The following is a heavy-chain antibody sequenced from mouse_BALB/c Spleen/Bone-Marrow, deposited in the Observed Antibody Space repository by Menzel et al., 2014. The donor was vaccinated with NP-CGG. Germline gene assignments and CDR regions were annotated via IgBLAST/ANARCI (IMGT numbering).Heavy chain of an antibody. CDR1: GFTFTDYY. J-gene: IGHJ2*01. CDR3: ARDKGRVFFDY. CDR2: IRNKANGYTT. Sequence: EVKLVESGGGLVQPGGSLRLSCATSGFTFTDYYMNWVRQPPGKALEWLGLIRNKANGYTTEYSASVKSRFTISRDNSQNILYLQMNTLRVDDSATYYCARDKGRVFFDYWGQGTTLTVSS. V-gene: IGHV7-3*02.